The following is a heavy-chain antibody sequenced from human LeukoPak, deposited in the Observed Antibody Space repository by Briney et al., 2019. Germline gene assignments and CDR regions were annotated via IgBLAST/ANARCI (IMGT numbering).Heavy chain of an antibody. CDR2: IYPGDSDT. Sequence: GESLKISCKGSGYSFTNYWIGWVRQMPGKGLEWMGIIYPGDSDTRYSPSFQGQVTISVDKSIGSAYLQWSSLKASDTAMYYCVRSPACSSGTCYPNWFDPWGQGTLVTVSS. CDR3: VRSPACSSGTCYPNWFDP. CDR1: GYSFTNYW. V-gene: IGHV5-51*01. D-gene: IGHD2-15*01. J-gene: IGHJ5*02.